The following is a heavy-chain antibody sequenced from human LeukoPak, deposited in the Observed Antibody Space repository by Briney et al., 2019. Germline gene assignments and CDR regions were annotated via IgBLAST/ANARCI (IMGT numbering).Heavy chain of an antibody. CDR2: ISATSSTT. Sequence: GGSLRLSCAASGFTFSSYAMSWVRQAPGKGLEWVAYISATSSTTAYADSVKGRFTISRDNAKNSLYLQINSLRPEDTAVYYCARGGAARPDYWGQGTLVTVSS. J-gene: IGHJ4*02. D-gene: IGHD6-6*01. CDR1: GFTFSSYA. CDR3: ARGGAARPDY. V-gene: IGHV3-48*01.